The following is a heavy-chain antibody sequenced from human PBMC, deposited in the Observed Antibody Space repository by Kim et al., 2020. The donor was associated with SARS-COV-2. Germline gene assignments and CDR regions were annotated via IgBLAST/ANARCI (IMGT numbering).Heavy chain of an antibody. V-gene: IGHV1-2*06. J-gene: IGHJ5*02. Sequence: ASVKVSCKASGYTFTGYYMHWVRQAPGQGLEWMGRINPNSGGTNYAQKFQGRVTMTRDTSISTAYMELSRLRSDDTAVYYCASALDWYGRRGIWWFDPWGQGTLVTVSS. CDR1: GYTFTGYY. CDR3: ASALDWYGRRGIWWFDP. CDR2: INPNSGGT. D-gene: IGHD2-21*01.